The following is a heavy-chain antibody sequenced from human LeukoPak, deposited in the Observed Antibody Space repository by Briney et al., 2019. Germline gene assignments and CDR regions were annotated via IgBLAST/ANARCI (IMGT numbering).Heavy chain of an antibody. Sequence: ASVKVSCKASGYTFTGYYMHWVRQAPGQGLEWMGWINPNSGGTNYAQKFQGRVTMTRNTSISTAYMELSSLRSEDTAVYYCARLMYCYDILTGCPAGYYYYYMDVWGKGTTVTVSS. V-gene: IGHV1-2*02. D-gene: IGHD3-9*01. J-gene: IGHJ6*03. CDR3: ARLMYCYDILTGCPAGYYYYYMDV. CDR1: GYTFTGYY. CDR2: INPNSGGT.